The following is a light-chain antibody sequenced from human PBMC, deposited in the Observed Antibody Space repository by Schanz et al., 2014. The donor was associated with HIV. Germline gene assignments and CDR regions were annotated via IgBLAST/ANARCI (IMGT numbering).Light chain of an antibody. Sequence: QSVLTQPPSASGTPGQRVTISCSGSSSNVGSNTVNWYQHLPGTAPKLLMYANNQRASGVPDRFSGSGSGTSASLAITGLQSDDEADYYCAGWDDGPNGWVFGGGTKLTVL. J-gene: IGLJ3*02. CDR2: ANN. CDR1: SSNVGSNT. V-gene: IGLV1-44*01. CDR3: AGWDDGPNGWV.